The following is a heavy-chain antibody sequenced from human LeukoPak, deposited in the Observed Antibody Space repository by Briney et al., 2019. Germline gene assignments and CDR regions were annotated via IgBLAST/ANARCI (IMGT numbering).Heavy chain of an antibody. Sequence: GSLRLSCAASGFTFTSYAMSWIRQPPGKELEWIGYIYYSGSTNYNPSLKSRVTISVDTSKNQFSLKLSSVTAADTAVYYCARRLRSSGRPFYYYYGMDVWGQGTTVTVSS. CDR2: IYYSGST. CDR1: GFTFTSYA. D-gene: IGHD1-26*01. CDR3: ARRLRSSGRPFYYYYGMDV. V-gene: IGHV4-59*08. J-gene: IGHJ6*02.